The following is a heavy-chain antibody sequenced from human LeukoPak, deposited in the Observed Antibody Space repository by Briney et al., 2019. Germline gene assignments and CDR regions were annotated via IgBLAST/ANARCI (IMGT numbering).Heavy chain of an antibody. V-gene: IGHV3-74*01. CDR3: ARVTYYYDSSGYYEA. CDR1: GFTFSSYW. D-gene: IGHD3-22*01. J-gene: IGHJ4*02. Sequence: GGSLRLSCAASGFTFSSYWMHWVRQAPGKGLVWVSRINSDGSSTSYADSVKGRFTISRDNAKNTLFLQMNSLRAEDTAVYYCARVTYYYDSSGYYEAWGQGTLVTVSS. CDR2: INSDGSST.